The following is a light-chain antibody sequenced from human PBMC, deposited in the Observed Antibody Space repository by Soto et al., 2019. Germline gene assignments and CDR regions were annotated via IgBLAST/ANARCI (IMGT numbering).Light chain of an antibody. Sequence: DLQMTQSPSSLSASVGDRVTISCRASQGISNYLAWYQQKPGKVPKLLIYTASTLQSGVPSRFSGSGSGTDFTLTISSLQPEDVATYYCQKYNNAPWTFGQGTKVDIK. J-gene: IGKJ1*01. CDR2: TAS. V-gene: IGKV1-27*01. CDR3: QKYNNAPWT. CDR1: QGISNY.